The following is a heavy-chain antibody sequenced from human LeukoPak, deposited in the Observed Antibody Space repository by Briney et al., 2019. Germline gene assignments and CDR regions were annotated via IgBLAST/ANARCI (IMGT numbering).Heavy chain of an antibody. D-gene: IGHD3-22*01. V-gene: IGHV4-59*01. CDR1: GGSIGSYY. CDR3: ARDRSDGSGYYGYYFDY. CDR2: IYYSGST. J-gene: IGHJ4*02. Sequence: PSETLSLTCIVSGGSIGSYYWSWIRQPPGKGLEWVAHIYYSGSTDYNPSLRSRVTISVDTSKNQFSLRLSSVTAADTAVYYCARDRSDGSGYYGYYFDYWGQGTLVSVSS.